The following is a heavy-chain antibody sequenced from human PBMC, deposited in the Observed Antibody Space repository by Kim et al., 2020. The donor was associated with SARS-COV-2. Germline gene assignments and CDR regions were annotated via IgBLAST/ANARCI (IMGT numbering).Heavy chain of an antibody. J-gene: IGHJ4*02. CDR2: INHSGST. D-gene: IGHD3-3*01. CDR3: ATRVRSGPQDY. V-gene: IGHV4-34*01. Sequence: SETLSLTCAVYGGSFSGYYWSWIRQPPGKGLEWIGEINHSGSTNYNPSLKSRVTISVDTSKNQFSLKLSSVTAADTAVYYCATRVRSGPQDYWGQGTLVTVSS. CDR1: GGSFSGYY.